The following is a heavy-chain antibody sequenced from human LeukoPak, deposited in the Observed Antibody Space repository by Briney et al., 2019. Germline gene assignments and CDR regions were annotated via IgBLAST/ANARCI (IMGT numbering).Heavy chain of an antibody. J-gene: IGHJ5*02. V-gene: IGHV3-7*01. CDR1: GFTFTTYW. D-gene: IGHD6-13*01. Sequence: GGSLRLSCAASGFTFTTYWMSWMRQAPGKGLQWVANIKHDGSEQYYVDSVKGRFTISRDNAKNSLFLQMNSLGVEDTAVYYCARESGQQLVRGWFDPWGQGTLVTVSS. CDR2: IKHDGSEQ. CDR3: ARESGQQLVRGWFDP.